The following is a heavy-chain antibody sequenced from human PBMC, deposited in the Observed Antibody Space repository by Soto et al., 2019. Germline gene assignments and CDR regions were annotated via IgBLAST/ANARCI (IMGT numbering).Heavy chain of an antibody. V-gene: IGHV4-34*01. J-gene: IGHJ6*02. D-gene: IGHD3-22*01. CDR3: ARESDSSGKGMDV. CDR1: GGSFSGYY. CDR2: INHSGST. Sequence: PSGTLSLTCAVYGGSFSGYYWSWIRQPPGKGLEWIGEINHSGSTNYNPSLKSRVTISVDTSKNQFSLKLSSVTAADTAVYYCARESDSSGKGMDVWGQGTTVTVSS.